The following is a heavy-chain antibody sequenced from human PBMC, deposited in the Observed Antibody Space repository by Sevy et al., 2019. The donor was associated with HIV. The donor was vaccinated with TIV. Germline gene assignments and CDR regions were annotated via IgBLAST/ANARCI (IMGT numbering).Heavy chain of an antibody. CDR3: XXXXXXXXXXXXXYFGMDV. CDR2: MKSKTEGGTT. Sequence: GGSLRLSCAASGFTFSDAWMSWVRQGPGKGLEWVGRMKSKTEGGTTDYAAPVKGRFTISRDDSKNTLYLQMNSLKTXXXXXXXXXXXXXXXXXXXXXYFGMDVWGQGTTVTVSS. J-gene: IGHJ6*02. CDR1: GFTFSDAW. V-gene: IGHV3-15*01.